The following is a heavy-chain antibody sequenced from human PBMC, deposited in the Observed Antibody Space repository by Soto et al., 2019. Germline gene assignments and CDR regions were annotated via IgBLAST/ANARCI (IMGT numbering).Heavy chain of an antibody. Sequence: QVQLVESGGGVVQPGRSLRLSCAASGFTFSSYAMHWVRQAPGKGLEWVAVISYDGSKKYYADSVKGRFTISRDNSKNTLYLQMNSLRVEDTAVYYCARDRGYSYGYFDYWGQGTLVTVSS. CDR3: ARDRGYSYGYFDY. CDR2: ISYDGSKK. V-gene: IGHV3-30-3*01. J-gene: IGHJ4*02. CDR1: GFTFSSYA. D-gene: IGHD5-18*01.